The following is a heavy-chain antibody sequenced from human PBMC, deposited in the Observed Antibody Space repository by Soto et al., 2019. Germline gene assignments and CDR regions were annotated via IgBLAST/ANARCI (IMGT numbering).Heavy chain of an antibody. CDR2: FSGSGGLI. V-gene: IGHV3-23*01. CDR3: VKARGSGSHTTYYFDY. CDR1: GFAFRNYA. D-gene: IGHD3-10*01. Sequence: EVQLLESGGGLVQPGGSLRLSCAASGFAFRNYAMRWVRQAPGKGLEWVSGFSGSGGLIHHADSVKGRFTISRDNSKNTLFLQMSSLRAEDTAAYYCVKARGSGSHTTYYFDYWGQGALVTVSS. J-gene: IGHJ4*02.